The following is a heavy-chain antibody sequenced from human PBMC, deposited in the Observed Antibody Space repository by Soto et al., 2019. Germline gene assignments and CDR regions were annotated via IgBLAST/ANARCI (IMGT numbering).Heavy chain of an antibody. CDR3: AGDLHGSPEY. J-gene: IGHJ4*01. CDR1: DGSISSSNFH. Sequence: QVQLQESGPGLVEPSETLSLTCTVTDGSISSSNFHWAWVRQPPGGGLEWIGSIFHTGGTYSRPSLKRRVTMSVDTSRNQFSLKVHSVTTSDTAIYFCAGDLHGSPEYWGHGTLVTVSS. CDR2: IFHTGGT. V-gene: IGHV4-39*01. D-gene: IGHD2-21*02.